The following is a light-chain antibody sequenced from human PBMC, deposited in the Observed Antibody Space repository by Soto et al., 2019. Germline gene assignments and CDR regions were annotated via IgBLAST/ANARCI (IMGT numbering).Light chain of an antibody. CDR1: QSISTW. V-gene: IGKV1-5*03. CDR3: QQSDNYRT. Sequence: DIQMTQSPSTLSASVGDRVTITCRASQSISTWLAWYQQKPGKAPKLLIYKASTLESGVPSRFSGSGSGIEFTLTISSLQPDDFATYYCQQSDNYRTCGQGTKVEIK. CDR2: KAS. J-gene: IGKJ1*01.